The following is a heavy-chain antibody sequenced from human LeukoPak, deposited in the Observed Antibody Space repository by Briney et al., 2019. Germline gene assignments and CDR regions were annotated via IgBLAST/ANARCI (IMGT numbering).Heavy chain of an antibody. CDR1: GFTFDDYA. D-gene: IGHD3-10*01. CDR3: AKDKSLWFGEYHFDY. J-gene: IGHJ4*02. V-gene: IGHV3-9*01. CDR2: ISWNSGSI. Sequence: PGRSLRLSCAASGFTFDDYAMHWVRQAPGKGLEWVSGISWNSGSIGYADSVKGRFTISRDNAKNSLYLQMNSLRAEDTALYYCAKDKSLWFGEYHFDYWGQGTLVTVSS.